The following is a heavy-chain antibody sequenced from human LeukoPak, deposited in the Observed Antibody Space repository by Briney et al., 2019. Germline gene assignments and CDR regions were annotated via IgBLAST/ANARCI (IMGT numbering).Heavy chain of an antibody. V-gene: IGHV4-38-2*01. D-gene: IGHD3-10*01. Sequence: SETLSLTCAVSGYSISSGYYWGWIRQPPGKGLEWIGSIHHGGAIYYNPSLKSRVTISVDTSKNQFSPKLASVTAADTAVYYCARMGGYYGSGSYYLNPFDYWGQGTLVTVSS. CDR1: GYSISSGYY. CDR2: IHHGGAI. J-gene: IGHJ4*02. CDR3: ARMGGYYGSGSYYLNPFDY.